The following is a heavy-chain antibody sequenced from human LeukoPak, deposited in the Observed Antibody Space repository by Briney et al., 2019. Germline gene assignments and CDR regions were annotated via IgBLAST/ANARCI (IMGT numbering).Heavy chain of an antibody. V-gene: IGHV4-59*01. CDR1: GGSISSYY. CDR2: IYYSGST. Sequence: SETLSLTCTVSGGSISSYYWSWIRQPPGKGLEWIGYIYYSGSTNYNPSLKSRVTISVDTSKNQFSLKLSSVTAADTAVYYCARTIAVARDPTYYFDYWGQGTLVTVSS. CDR3: ARTIAVARDPTYYFDY. D-gene: IGHD6-19*01. J-gene: IGHJ4*02.